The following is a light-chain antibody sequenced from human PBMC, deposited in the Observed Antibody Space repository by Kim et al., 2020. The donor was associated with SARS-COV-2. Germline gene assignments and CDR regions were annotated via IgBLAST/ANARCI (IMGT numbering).Light chain of an antibody. Sequence: SPEERATLSCRASQTIRSNYFAWYQQKPGQAPRLLIYTASNRATGIPDRFSGSGSGTDFTLTISRLEPEDFAVYYCQQYRSSPRTFGQGTKVEIK. CDR2: TAS. V-gene: IGKV3-20*01. CDR3: QQYRSSPRT. CDR1: QTIRSNY. J-gene: IGKJ1*01.